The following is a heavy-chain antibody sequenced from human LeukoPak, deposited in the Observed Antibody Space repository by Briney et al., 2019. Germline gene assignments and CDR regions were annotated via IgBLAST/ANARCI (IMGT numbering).Heavy chain of an antibody. CDR2: ISGSGGST. V-gene: IGHV3-23*01. Sequence: GGSLRLSCAASGFTFSSYAVSWVRQAPGKGLEWVSAISGSGGSTYYADSVKGRFTISRDNSKNTLYLQMNSLTAEDTAVYYCARLYSGSYLYFDYWGQGTLVTVSS. J-gene: IGHJ4*02. D-gene: IGHD1-26*01. CDR1: GFTFSSYA. CDR3: ARLYSGSYLYFDY.